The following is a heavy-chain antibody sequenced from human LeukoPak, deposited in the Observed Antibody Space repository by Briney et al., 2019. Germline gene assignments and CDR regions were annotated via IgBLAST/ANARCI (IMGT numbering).Heavy chain of an antibody. CDR2: IFSGGST. J-gene: IGHJ5*01. CDR3: ARGSHGEHDS. D-gene: IGHD4-17*01. V-gene: IGHV3-53*01. Sequence: GGSLRLSCAASGFDVSSNSMSWVRQAPGKGLEWVSVIFSGGSTNYANSMKGRFTISRDNSKDTLYLQINSLRVDDTAIYYCARGSHGEHDSWGQGTLVTVSS. CDR1: GFDVSSNS.